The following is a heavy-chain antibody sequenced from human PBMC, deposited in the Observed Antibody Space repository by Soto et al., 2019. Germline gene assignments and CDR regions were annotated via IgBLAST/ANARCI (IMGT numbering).Heavy chain of an antibody. CDR1: GYSFTSYW. D-gene: IGHD5-18*01. CDR3: ARADTAMDNYYYYYGMDV. CDR2: IDPSDSYT. J-gene: IGHJ6*02. Sequence: GESLKISCKGSGYSFTSYWISWVRQMPGKGLEWMGRIDPSDSYTNYSPSFQGHVTISADKSISTAYLQWSSLKASDTAMYYCARADTAMDNYYYYYGMDVWGQGTTVTV. V-gene: IGHV5-10-1*01.